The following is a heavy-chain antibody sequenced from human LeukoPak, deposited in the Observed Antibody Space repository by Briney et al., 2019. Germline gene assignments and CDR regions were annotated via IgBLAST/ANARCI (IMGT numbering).Heavy chain of an antibody. CDR2: INLSGST. CDR1: GGSFSGYY. Sequence: SETLSLTCAVYGGSFSGYYWSWIRQPPGKGLEWIGEINLSGSTNYNPSLKSRVTISVDTSKNQFSLKLSSVTAADTAVYYCARGGVVPDAPLIHWGQGTLVTVSS. V-gene: IGHV4-34*01. J-gene: IGHJ4*02. CDR3: ARGGVVPDAPLIH. D-gene: IGHD2-2*01.